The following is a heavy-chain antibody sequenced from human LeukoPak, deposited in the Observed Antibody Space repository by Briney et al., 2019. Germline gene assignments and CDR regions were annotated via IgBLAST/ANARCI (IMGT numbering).Heavy chain of an antibody. CDR3: ARRGVTVTTSWGALDA. J-gene: IGHJ3*01. Sequence: PGAPLRLSCAASGFTFSSHVMNWVRQAPGKGLEWISSISGDSDRTFYADSVKGRFTISRDNSKNTLYLQMNSLRAEDTALYYCARRGVTVTTSWGALDAWGQGTMVTVSS. CDR1: GFTFSSHV. CDR2: ISGDSDRT. D-gene: IGHD4-17*01. V-gene: IGHV3-23*01.